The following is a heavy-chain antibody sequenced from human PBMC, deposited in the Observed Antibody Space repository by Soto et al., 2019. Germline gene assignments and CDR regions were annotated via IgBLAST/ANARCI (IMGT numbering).Heavy chain of an antibody. D-gene: IGHD6-6*01. CDR3: VRAGDVAAPFRKYDFHY. CDR2: IIATFGTA. V-gene: IGHV1-69*06. J-gene: IGHJ4*02. Sequence: QVQLVQSGAEVKKPGSSVKVSCKTSGVTFSNYGFSWVRQARGQGLEWMGGIIATFGTADYPQKFQDRVTRTADISTRTIYMEPSRLRAEDTAVYYCVRAGDVAAPFRKYDFHYWGQGTQVTVSS. CDR1: GVTFSNYG.